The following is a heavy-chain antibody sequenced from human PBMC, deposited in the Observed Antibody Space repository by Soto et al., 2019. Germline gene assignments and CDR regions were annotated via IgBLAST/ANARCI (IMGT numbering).Heavy chain of an antibody. J-gene: IGHJ4*02. CDR2: IYYSGST. CDR3: ARGSVDHDYFDY. Sequence: QVQLQESGPGLVKPSQTLSLTCTVSGGSISSGGYYWSWIRQHPGKGLEWIGYIYYSGSTYTNPSLKSRVTISVDTSKNQCSLKLSSVTAADTAVYYCARGSVDHDYFDYWGQGTLVTVSS. V-gene: IGHV4-31*03. D-gene: IGHD3-10*01. CDR1: GGSISSGGYY.